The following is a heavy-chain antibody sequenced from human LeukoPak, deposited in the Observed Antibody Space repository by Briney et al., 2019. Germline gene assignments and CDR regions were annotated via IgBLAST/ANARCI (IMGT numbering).Heavy chain of an antibody. J-gene: IGHJ4*02. CDR3: AKRTRRYSSGRYVFDY. V-gene: IGHV3-23*01. Sequence: PGGSLRLSCAASGFTFSSYAMSWVRQAPGKGLEWVSAIGGSGGSTYYADSVKGRFTISRDNSKNTLYLQMNSLRAEDTAVYYCAKRTRRYSSGRYVFDYWGQGALVTVSS. CDR1: GFTFSSYA. CDR2: IGGSGGST. D-gene: IGHD6-19*01.